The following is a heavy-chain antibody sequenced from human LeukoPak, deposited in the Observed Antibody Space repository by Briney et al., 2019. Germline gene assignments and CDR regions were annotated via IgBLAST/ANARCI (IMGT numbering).Heavy chain of an antibody. CDR2: IYYSGST. Sequence: SETLSLTCTVSGGSISSSSYYWGWIRQPPGKGLEWIGSIYYSGSTYYNPSLKSRVTISVDTSKNQFSLKLSSVTAADTAVYYCASTGICSGGSCYNFEGYYFDYWGQGTLVTVSS. J-gene: IGHJ4*02. CDR3: ASTGICSGGSCYNFEGYYFDY. V-gene: IGHV4-39*07. CDR1: GGSISSSSYY. D-gene: IGHD2-15*01.